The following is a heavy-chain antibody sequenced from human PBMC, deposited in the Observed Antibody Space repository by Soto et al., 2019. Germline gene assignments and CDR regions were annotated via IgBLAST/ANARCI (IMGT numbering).Heavy chain of an antibody. CDR3: ARSQGSSTSLELYYYYYYGMDV. CDR1: GGTFSSYA. Sequence: QVQLVQSGAEVKKPGSSGKVSCKASGGTFSSYAISWVRQAPGQGLEWMGGIIPISGTANYAQKFQGRVTITADESTSTAYMELSSLRSEDTAVYYCARSQGSSTSLELYYYYYYGMDVWGQGTTVTVSS. V-gene: IGHV1-69*01. CDR2: IIPISGTA. D-gene: IGHD2-2*01. J-gene: IGHJ6*02.